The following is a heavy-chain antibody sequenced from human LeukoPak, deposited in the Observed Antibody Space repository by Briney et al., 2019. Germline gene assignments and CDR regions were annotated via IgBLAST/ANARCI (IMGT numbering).Heavy chain of an antibody. V-gene: IGHV3-9*01. Sequence: PGGSLRLSCAASGFTFDDYAMHWVRQAPGKGLEGVSGISWNSGSIGYADSVKGRFTTSRDNAKNSLYLQMNSLRAEDTALYYCAKSPGYGDSLDYWGQGTLVTVSS. D-gene: IGHD4-17*01. CDR2: ISWNSGSI. CDR1: GFTFDDYA. CDR3: AKSPGYGDSLDY. J-gene: IGHJ4*02.